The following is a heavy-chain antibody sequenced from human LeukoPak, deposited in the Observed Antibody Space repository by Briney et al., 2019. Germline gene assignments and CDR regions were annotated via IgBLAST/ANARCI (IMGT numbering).Heavy chain of an antibody. CDR3: ARDIPLYDSRGGGH. CDR1: GYTFTSYG. CDR2: ISGYNGNT. J-gene: IGHJ1*01. D-gene: IGHD3-22*01. V-gene: IGHV1-18*01. Sequence: ASVKVSCKASGYTFTSYGISWVRQAPGQGLEWMGWISGYNGNTKYAEKFQGRVTMTRDTSTSTVYMERRSLRSDDTAVYYCARDIPLYDSRGGGHWGQGTLVIVSS.